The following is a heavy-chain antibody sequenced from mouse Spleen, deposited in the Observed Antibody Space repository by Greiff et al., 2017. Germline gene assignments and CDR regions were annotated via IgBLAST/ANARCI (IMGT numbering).Heavy chain of an antibody. CDR2: IWRGGST. CDR1: GFSLTSYG. V-gene: IGHV2-5*01. CDR3: AKNEDGNYGYAMDY. Sequence: VKLVESGPGLVQPSQSLSITCTVSGFSLTSYGVHWVRQSPGKGLEWLGVIWRGGSTDYNAAFMSRLSITKDNSKSQVFFKMNSLQADDTAIYYCAKNEDGNYGYAMDYWGQGTSVTVSS. J-gene: IGHJ4*01. D-gene: IGHD2-1*01.